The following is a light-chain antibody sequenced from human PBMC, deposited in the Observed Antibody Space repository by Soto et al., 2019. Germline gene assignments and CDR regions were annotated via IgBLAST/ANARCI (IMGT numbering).Light chain of an antibody. V-gene: IGLV2-14*01. CDR2: EVS. CDR3: SSYTSSSTLPYV. CDR1: SSDVGGYNY. J-gene: IGLJ1*01. Sequence: QSALTQPASVSGSPGQSITNSCIGTSSDVGGYNYVSWYQQHPGKPPKLMIYEVSNRPSGVSNRFSGSKSGNTASLTISGLQAEDEADYYCSSYTSSSTLPYVFGTGTKVTVL.